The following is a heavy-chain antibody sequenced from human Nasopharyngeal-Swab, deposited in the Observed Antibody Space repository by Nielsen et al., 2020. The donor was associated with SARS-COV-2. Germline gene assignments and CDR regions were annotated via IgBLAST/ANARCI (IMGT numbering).Heavy chain of an antibody. J-gene: IGHJ4*02. CDR2: LYYSGST. D-gene: IGHD3-3*01. Sequence: SETLSLTCTVSGGSISSGGYYWSWIRQHPGKGLEWIGYLYYSGSTYYNPSLKSRVTISVDTSKNQFSLKLSSVTAADTAVYYCARAGRTIFGVVTSFDYWGQGTLVTVSS. CDR1: GGSISSGGYY. CDR3: ARAGRTIFGVVTSFDY. V-gene: IGHV4-31*03.